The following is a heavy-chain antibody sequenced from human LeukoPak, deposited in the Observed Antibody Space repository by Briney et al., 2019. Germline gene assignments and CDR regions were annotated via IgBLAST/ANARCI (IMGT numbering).Heavy chain of an antibody. CDR1: AFSFSNYW. D-gene: IGHD3/OR15-3a*01. CDR2: IKQDGTEI. Sequence: PGGSLRLSCAASAFSFSNYWMTWVRQAPGKGLEWVATIKQDGTEIYYVDSVKGRFTMSRDNAKNSLYLQMNSLRAEDTAVYHCAKDWTGTKPFDLWGRGTLVTVSS. CDR3: AKDWTGTKPFDL. V-gene: IGHV3-7*03. J-gene: IGHJ2*01.